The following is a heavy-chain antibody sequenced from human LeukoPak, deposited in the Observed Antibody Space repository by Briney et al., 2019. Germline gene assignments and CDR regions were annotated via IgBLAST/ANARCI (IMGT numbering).Heavy chain of an antibody. D-gene: IGHD3-3*01. CDR3: AKGGRKGYYDFWSGYYSFTLFDY. Sequence: GGSLRLSCAASGFTFSSYSMNWVRQAPGKGLEWVSSISSSSSYIYYADSVKGRFTISRDNAENSLYLQMNSLRAEDTAVYYCAKGGRKGYYDFWSGYYSFTLFDYWGQGTLVTVSS. CDR2: ISSSSSYI. CDR1: GFTFSSYS. J-gene: IGHJ4*02. V-gene: IGHV3-21*04.